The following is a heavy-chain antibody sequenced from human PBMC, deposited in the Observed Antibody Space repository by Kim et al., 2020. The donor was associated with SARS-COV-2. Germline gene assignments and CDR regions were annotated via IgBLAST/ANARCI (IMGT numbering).Heavy chain of an antibody. Sequence: SETLSLTCTVSGGSISSHGFYWGWIRQHPGKGLEWIGYIYFTGSTYYNPSLTGRVTISVDTSNNRFSLELSSVTAADTAVYYCARDHYYDNSGYDAFDIWGQGTTVTVSS. D-gene: IGHD3-22*01. CDR2: IYFTGST. V-gene: IGHV4-31*03. CDR3: ARDHYYDNSGYDAFDI. J-gene: IGHJ3*02. CDR1: GGSISSHGFY.